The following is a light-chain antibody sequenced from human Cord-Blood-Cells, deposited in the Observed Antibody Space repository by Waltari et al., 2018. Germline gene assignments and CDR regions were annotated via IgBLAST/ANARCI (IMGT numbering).Light chain of an antibody. V-gene: IGLV2-18*02. Sequence: QSALTQPPSVSGSPGQSVPLSCTGTSSAVGSYNRVSWYQQPPVTAPKLMIYEVSNRPSGVPGRFSGSKSGNTASLTISGLQAEDEADYYCSSYTSSSTPYVFGTGTKVTVL. J-gene: IGLJ1*01. CDR2: EVS. CDR3: SSYTSSSTPYV. CDR1: SSAVGSYNR.